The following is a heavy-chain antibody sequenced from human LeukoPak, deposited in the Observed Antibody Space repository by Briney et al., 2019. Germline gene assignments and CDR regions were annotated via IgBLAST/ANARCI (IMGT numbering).Heavy chain of an antibody. CDR2: INPSGGST. D-gene: IGHD1-26*01. CDR1: GYTFTSYY. J-gene: IGHJ4*02. CDR3: ARERWELLPRWYFDY. V-gene: IGHV1-46*01. Sequence: AASVKVSCKASGYTFTSYYMHWVRQAPGQGLEWMGIINPSGGSTSYAQKFQGRVTMTRDMFTSTVYMELSSLRSDDTAVYYCARERWELLPRWYFDYWGQGTLVTVSS.